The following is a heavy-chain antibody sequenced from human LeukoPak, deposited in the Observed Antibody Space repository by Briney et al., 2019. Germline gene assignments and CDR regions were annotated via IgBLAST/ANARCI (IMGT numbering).Heavy chain of an antibody. CDR3: ARVYSSGFIGY. CDR2: INPSGGST. Sequence: ASVKVSCKASGYTFTSYYMHWARQAPGQGLEWMGIINPSGGSTSYAQKFQGRVTMTRDTSTSTVYMELSSLRSEDTAVYYCARVYSSGFIGYWGQGTLVTVSS. V-gene: IGHV1-46*01. CDR1: GYTFTSYY. D-gene: IGHD6-19*01. J-gene: IGHJ4*02.